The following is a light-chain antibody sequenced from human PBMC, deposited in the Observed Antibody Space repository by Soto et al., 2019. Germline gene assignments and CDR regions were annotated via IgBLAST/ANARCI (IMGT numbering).Light chain of an antibody. Sequence: QSVLTQPPSVSGAPGQRVTISCTGSSSNIGAGYDAHWYQQLPGKVPKLLIYGDTNRPSGVPDRLSGSKSGTSASLAITGLQPEDEADYYCQSYDNSLSGPVFGPGTKVTVL. CDR1: SSNIGAGYD. CDR3: QSYDNSLSGPV. J-gene: IGLJ1*01. V-gene: IGLV1-40*01. CDR2: GDT.